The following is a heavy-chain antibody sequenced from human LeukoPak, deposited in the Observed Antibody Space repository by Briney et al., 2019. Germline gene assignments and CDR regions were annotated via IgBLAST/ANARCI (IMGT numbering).Heavy chain of an antibody. CDR2: ISSSSSYI. CDR3: AREDYYYYYGMDV. CDR1: GFSFNNYN. Sequence: GGSLRLSCAASGFSFNNYNMNWVRQAPGKGLEWVSFISSSSSYIYYADSVKGRFTIFRDNAKNSLYLQMNSLRAEDTAVYYCAREDYYYYYGMDVWGQGTTVTVSS. V-gene: IGHV3-21*04. J-gene: IGHJ6*02.